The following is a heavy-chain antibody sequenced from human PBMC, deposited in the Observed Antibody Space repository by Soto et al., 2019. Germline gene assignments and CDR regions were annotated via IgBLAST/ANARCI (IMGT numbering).Heavy chain of an antibody. J-gene: IGHJ6*02. CDR1: GGSFSGYY. Sequence: PSETLSITCAVYGGSFSGYYWSWIRQPPGKGLEWIGEINHSGSTNYNPYLKSRVTISVDTSKNQFALKLSSVTAEDTAVYYCASLSSSPYYYYGMDVWGQGTTVTVSS. CDR2: INHSGST. CDR3: ASLSSSPYYYYGMDV. V-gene: IGHV4-34*01. D-gene: IGHD6-6*01.